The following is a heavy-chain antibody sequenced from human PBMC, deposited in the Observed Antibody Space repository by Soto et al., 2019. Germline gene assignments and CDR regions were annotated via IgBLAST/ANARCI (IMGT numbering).Heavy chain of an antibody. CDR1: GDSISGSGHY. D-gene: IGHD2-21*01. CDR2: ILYSGGP. J-gene: IGHJ4*02. Sequence: QLQLQESGPGLVKPSETLSLACSVSGDSISGSGHYWGWVRQSPGKGLEFIGSILYSGGPYYNPSFKSRSTISVDAPKNQFSLKLTSVTAADAAVYYCARLAIGLPFDFWGQGVLVTVSS. CDR3: ARLAIGLPFDF. V-gene: IGHV4-39*01.